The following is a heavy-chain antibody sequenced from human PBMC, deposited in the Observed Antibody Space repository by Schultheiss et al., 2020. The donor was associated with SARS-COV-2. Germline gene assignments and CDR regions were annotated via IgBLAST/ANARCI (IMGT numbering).Heavy chain of an antibody. Sequence: ASVKVSCKASGYTFTSYDINWVRQATGQGLEWMGWMNPNSGNTGYAQKFQGRVTMTMNTSISTAYMELSSLRSEDTAVYYCARVRMTTVTPTTYYYYGMDVWGQGTTVTVSS. V-gene: IGHV1-8*01. CDR1: GYTFTSYD. CDR3: ARVRMTTVTPTTYYYYGMDV. CDR2: MNPNSGNT. J-gene: IGHJ6*02. D-gene: IGHD4-17*01.